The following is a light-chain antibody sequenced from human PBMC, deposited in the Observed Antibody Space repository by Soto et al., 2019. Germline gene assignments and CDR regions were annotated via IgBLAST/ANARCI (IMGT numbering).Light chain of an antibody. V-gene: IGKV3-20*01. J-gene: IGKJ4*01. CDR3: QHYGSSPGLT. CDR1: QSVTSSS. Sequence: EIVVTQSPGTRSLTPGEGATLFCRASQSVTSSSIAWHQQQPGQAPRRLIYGASSWATGIPDRFSASGSGTDFTLIISRRESDDAAVYYCQHYGSSPGLTFGGGTKVEIK. CDR2: GAS.